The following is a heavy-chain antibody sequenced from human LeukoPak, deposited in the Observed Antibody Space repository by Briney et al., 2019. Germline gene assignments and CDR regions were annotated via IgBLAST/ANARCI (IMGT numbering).Heavy chain of an antibody. CDR3: ARAMNRGTYYYYGMDV. D-gene: IGHD3-22*01. CDR1: GGSFSGYY. Sequence: PSETLSLTCADYGGSFSGYYWSWIRQPPGKGLEWIGEINHSGSTNYNPSLKSRVTISVDTSKNQFSLKLSSVTAADTAVYYCARAMNRGTYYYYGMDVWGQGTTVTVSS. CDR2: INHSGST. V-gene: IGHV4-34*01. J-gene: IGHJ6*02.